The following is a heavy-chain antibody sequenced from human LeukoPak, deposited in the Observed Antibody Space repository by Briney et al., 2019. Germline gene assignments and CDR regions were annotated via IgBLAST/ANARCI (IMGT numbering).Heavy chain of an antibody. CDR2: ISWNSGSI. CDR3: AKDMHSSSPAGAFDI. Sequence: GGSLRLSCAASGFTFDDYAMHWVRQAPGKGLEWVSGISWNSGSIVYADSVKGRFTISRDNAKNSLYLQMNSLRAEHMALYYCAKDMHSSSPAGAFDIWGQGTMVTVSS. J-gene: IGHJ3*02. V-gene: IGHV3-9*03. D-gene: IGHD6-6*01. CDR1: GFTFDDYA.